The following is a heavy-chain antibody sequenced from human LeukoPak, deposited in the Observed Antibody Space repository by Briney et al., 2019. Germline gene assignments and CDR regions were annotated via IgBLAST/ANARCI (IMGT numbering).Heavy chain of an antibody. V-gene: IGHV1-2*02. J-gene: IGHJ4*02. CDR2: INPNSGGT. CDR1: GYTFTGYY. CDR3: ARVGVRGIPRGYFDY. Sequence: ASVKVSCKASGYTFTGYYMHWVRQAPGQGPEWMGWINPNSGGTNYAQKFQGRVTMTRDTSISTAYMELSRLRSDDTAVYYCARVGVRGIPRGYFDYWGQGTLVTVSS. D-gene: IGHD3-10*01.